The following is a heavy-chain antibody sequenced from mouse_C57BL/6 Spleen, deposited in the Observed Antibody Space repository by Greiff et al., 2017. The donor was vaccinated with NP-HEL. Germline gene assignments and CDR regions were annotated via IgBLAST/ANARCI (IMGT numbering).Heavy chain of an antibody. D-gene: IGHD1-1*01. J-gene: IGHJ1*03. Sequence: EVQVVESGPELVKPGASVKISCKASGYSFTGYYMNWVKQSPEKSLEWIGEINPSTGGTTYNQKFKAKATLTVDKSSSTAYMQLKSLTSEDSAVYYCARTTVVARGYFDVWGTGTTVTVSS. V-gene: IGHV1-42*01. CDR1: GYSFTGYY. CDR3: ARTTVVARGYFDV. CDR2: INPSTGGT.